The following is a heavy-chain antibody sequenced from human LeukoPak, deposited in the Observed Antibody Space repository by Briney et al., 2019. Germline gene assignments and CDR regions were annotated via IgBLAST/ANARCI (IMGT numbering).Heavy chain of an antibody. CDR1: GGSISSGGYS. CDR3: ARASYGMDV. CDR2: IYHSGST. J-gene: IGHJ6*02. Sequence: SETLSLTCAVSGGSISSGGYSWSWLRQPPGKGLEWVGYIYHSGSTYYNPSLKSRVTISVDRSKNQFSLKLSSVTAADTAVYYCARASYGMDVWGQGTTVTVSS. V-gene: IGHV4-30-2*01.